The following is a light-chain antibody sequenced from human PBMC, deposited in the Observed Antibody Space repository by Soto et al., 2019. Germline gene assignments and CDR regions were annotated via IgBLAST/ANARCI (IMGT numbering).Light chain of an antibody. Sequence: ENLFTQSPPTPSFSPGEKDTPPPQASQSVNNYLAWYQQKPGQAPRLLIYDASSRATDIPARFSGSGSGTDFTLTISSLEPEDFATYYCHQRSNWPLTFGGGTKVDIK. CDR1: QSVNNY. V-gene: IGKV3-11*01. J-gene: IGKJ4*01. CDR3: HQRSNWPLT. CDR2: DAS.